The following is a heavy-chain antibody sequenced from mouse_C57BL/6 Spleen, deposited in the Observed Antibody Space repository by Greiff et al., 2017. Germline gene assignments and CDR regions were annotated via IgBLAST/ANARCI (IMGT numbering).Heavy chain of an antibody. CDR3: AREGVSYAMDY. D-gene: IGHD6-2*01. J-gene: IGHJ4*01. V-gene: IGHV3-1*01. CDR1: GYSITSGYD. CDR2: ISYSGST. Sequence: EVMLVESGPGMVKPSQSLSLTCTVTGYSITSGYDWHWIRHFPGNKLEWMGYISYSGSTNYNPSLKSRISITHDTSKNHFFLKLNSVTTEDTATYYCAREGVSYAMDYWGQGTSVTVSS.